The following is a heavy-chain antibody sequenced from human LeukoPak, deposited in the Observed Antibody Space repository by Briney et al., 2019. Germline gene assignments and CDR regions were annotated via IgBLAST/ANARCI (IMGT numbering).Heavy chain of an antibody. CDR2: ISSSSSYI. D-gene: IGHD3-22*01. CDR3: ARDSYDSSGYYQFDY. V-gene: IGHV3-21*01. J-gene: IGHJ4*02. Sequence: GGSLRLSCAASGFTFSSYSMNWVRRAPGKGLEWVSSISSSSSYIYYADSVKGRFTISRDNAKNSLYLQMNSLRAEDTAVYYCARDSYDSSGYYQFDYWGQGTLVTVSS. CDR1: GFTFSSYS.